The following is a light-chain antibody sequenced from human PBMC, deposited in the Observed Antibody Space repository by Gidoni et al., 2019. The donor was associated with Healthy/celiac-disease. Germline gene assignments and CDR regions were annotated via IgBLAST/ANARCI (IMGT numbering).Light chain of an antibody. Sequence: DIQMTPSPSSLSASVGDRVTITCRASQSISSYLNWYQQKPGKAPKLRIYAASSLQSGVPSRFSGSGSGTDFTLTISSLQPEDFATYYCQQSYSTPPLTFGGGTKVEIK. V-gene: IGKV1-39*01. J-gene: IGKJ4*01. CDR2: AAS. CDR1: QSISSY. CDR3: QQSYSTPPLT.